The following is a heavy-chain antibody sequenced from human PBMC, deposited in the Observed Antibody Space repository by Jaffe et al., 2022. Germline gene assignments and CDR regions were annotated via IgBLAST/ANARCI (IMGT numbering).Heavy chain of an antibody. V-gene: IGHV5-51*03. D-gene: IGHD3-10*01. CDR2: IYPGDSDT. CDR1: GYSFTSYW. J-gene: IGHJ6*03. CDR3: ARFFGSEDWGFRELLPYYYMDV. Sequence: EVQLVQSGAEVKKPGESLKISCKGSGYSFTSYWIGWVRQMPGKGLEWMGIIYPGDSDTRYSPSFQGQVTISADKSISTAYLQWSSLKASDTAMYYCARFFGSEDWGFRELLPYYYMDVWGKGTTVTVSS.